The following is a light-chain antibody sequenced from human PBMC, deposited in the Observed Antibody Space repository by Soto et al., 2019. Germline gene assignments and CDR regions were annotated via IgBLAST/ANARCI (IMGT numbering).Light chain of an antibody. Sequence: QSVLTQPPSASGTPGQRVTICCSRSSSNIGSNYVYWYQQLPGTAPKLLIYRNNQRPSGVPDRFSGSKSGTSASLAISGLRSEDEADYYCAAWDDSLSGPVFGGGTQLTVL. CDR3: AAWDDSLSGPV. CDR1: SSNIGSNY. V-gene: IGLV1-47*01. CDR2: RNN. J-gene: IGLJ7*01.